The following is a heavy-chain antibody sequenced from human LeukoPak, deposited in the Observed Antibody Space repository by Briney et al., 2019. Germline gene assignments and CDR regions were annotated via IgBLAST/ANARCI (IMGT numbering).Heavy chain of an antibody. J-gene: IGHJ4*02. CDR3: ARISG. V-gene: IGHV3-53*01. Sequence: GGSLRLSCAASGFTVSTSYIMWVRQAAGKGLQWVSVIDSGGTRNYADSVKGRFTISRDNSKNMVYLQMNDLRVEDTAMYYCARISGWGQGTLVTVSS. CDR2: IDSGGTR. CDR1: GFTVSTSY.